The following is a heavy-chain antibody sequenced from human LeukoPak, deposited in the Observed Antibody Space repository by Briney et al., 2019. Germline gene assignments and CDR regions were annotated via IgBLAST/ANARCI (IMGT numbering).Heavy chain of an antibody. V-gene: IGHV4-61*02. CDR3: ARDRDYFDY. Sequence: SETLSLTCNVCGGSISSGSYYWSWIRQPAGKGLEWIGRIYTSGSTIYNPSLKSRVSMSVDTSKNQFSLKLSSVTATDTAVYFCARDRDYFDYWGQGTLVTVSS. D-gene: IGHD5-24*01. J-gene: IGHJ4*02. CDR1: GGSISSGSYY. CDR2: IYTSGST.